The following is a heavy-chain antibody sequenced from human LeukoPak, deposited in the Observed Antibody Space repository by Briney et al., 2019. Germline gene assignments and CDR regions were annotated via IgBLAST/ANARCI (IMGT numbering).Heavy chain of an antibody. D-gene: IGHD5-18*01. J-gene: IGHJ4*02. V-gene: IGHV4-59*08. Sequence: SETQSLTCTVSGGSISSYYWSWIRQPPGKGLEWIGYIYYSGSTNYNPSLKSRVTISVDTSKNQFSLKLSSVTVADTAVYYCASQGRYCYGFVDYWGQGPLVTVSS. CDR3: ASQGRYCYGFVDY. CDR2: IYYSGST. CDR1: GGSISSYY.